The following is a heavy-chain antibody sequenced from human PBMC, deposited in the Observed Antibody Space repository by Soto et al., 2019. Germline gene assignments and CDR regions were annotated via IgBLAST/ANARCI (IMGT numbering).Heavy chain of an antibody. Sequence: QVQLVQSGGELKRPGASVKVSCKASGYTFYNYGITWVRHGPGQPLEWLGWRSLYSDGTNYAQKFQGRVSMTTDTSTTTAYMELRSLRSDDTAVYYCARVVPGAEAWFGPWGQGTLVTVSS. J-gene: IGHJ5*02. D-gene: IGHD2-2*01. CDR2: RSLYSDGT. CDR3: ARVVPGAEAWFGP. CDR1: GYTFYNYG. V-gene: IGHV1-18*01.